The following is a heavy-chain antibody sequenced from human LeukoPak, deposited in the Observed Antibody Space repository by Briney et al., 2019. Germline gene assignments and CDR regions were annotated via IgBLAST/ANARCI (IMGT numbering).Heavy chain of an antibody. V-gene: IGHV4-59*01. CDR2: IYYSGST. CDR1: GGSISSYY. J-gene: IGHJ4*02. CDR3: ARGGRLWFGESD. D-gene: IGHD3-10*01. Sequence: SETLSLTYTVSGGSISSYYWSWIRQPPGKGLEWIGYIYYSGSTNYNPSLKSRVTISVDTSKNQFSLKLSSVTAADTAVYYCARGGRLWFGESDWGQGTLVTVSS.